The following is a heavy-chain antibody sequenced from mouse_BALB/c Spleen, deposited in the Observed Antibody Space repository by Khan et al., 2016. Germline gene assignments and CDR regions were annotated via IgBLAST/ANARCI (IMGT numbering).Heavy chain of an antibody. V-gene: IGHV14-3*02. CDR1: GFNIKDTY. CDR2: IDTANGNT. D-gene: IGHD2-4*01. CDR3: ARAAADCDWGFAD. J-gene: IGHJ3*01. Sequence: EVQLQESGAELVKPGASVKLSCTASGFNIKDTYMHWVKQRPEQGLEWIGRIDTANGNTKYDPKFQGKATITADTSSNTAYLQLSSLTSEDTAVFYCARAAADCDWGFADWGQGTLVTVSA.